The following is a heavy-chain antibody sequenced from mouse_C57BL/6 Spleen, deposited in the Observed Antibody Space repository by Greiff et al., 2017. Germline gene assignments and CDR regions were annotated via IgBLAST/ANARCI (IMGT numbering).Heavy chain of an antibody. CDR3: ARSLLLQGYFDV. V-gene: IGHV1-18*01. J-gene: IGHJ1*03. CDR1: GYTFTDYN. CDR2: INPNNGGT. D-gene: IGHD1-1*01. Sequence: VQLQQSGPELVKPGPSVTIPCKASGYTFTDYNMDCLKQSHGKSLEWIGDINPNNGGTIYNQKFKGKATLTVDKSSSTAYMELRSLTSEDTAVYYCARSLLLQGYFDVWGTGTTVTVSS.